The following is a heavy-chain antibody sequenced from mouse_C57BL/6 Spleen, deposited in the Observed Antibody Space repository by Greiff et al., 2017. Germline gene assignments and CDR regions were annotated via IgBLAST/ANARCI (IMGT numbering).Heavy chain of an antibody. CDR2: IRLKSDNYAT. D-gene: IGHD2-4*01. CDR3: TGEYYDRYFDY. Sequence: EVKVEESGGGLVQPGGSMKLSCVASGFTFSNYWMNWVRQSPEKGLEWVAQIRLKSDNYATHYAESVKGRFTISRDDSKSSVYLQMNNLRAEDTGIYYCTGEYYDRYFDYWGQGTTLTVSS. V-gene: IGHV6-3*01. J-gene: IGHJ2*01. CDR1: GFTFSNYW.